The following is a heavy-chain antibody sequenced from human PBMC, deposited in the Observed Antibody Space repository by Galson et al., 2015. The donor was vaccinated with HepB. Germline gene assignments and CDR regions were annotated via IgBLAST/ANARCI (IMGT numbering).Heavy chain of an antibody. V-gene: IGHV3-30*04. J-gene: IGHJ3*02. CDR3: ARAHGIAAFDI. CDR2: ISYDGSNK. CDR1: GFTFSSYA. Sequence: SLRLSCAASGFTFSSYAMHWVRQAPGKGLEWVAVISYDGSNKYYADSVKGRFTISRDNSKNTLYLQMNSLRAEDTAVYYCARAHGIAAFDIWGQGTMVTVSS.